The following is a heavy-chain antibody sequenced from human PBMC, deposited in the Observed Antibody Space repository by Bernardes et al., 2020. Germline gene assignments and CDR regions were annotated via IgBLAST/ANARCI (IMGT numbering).Heavy chain of an antibody. D-gene: IGHD1-1*01. V-gene: IGHV4-61*01. CDR2: IYYSGST. J-gene: IGHJ5*02. CDR3: ARETGNNWANWFDP. CDR1: GASVSIDNYY. Sequence: SETLSLTCTVSGASVSIDNYYWTWIRQSPGKSLEWIVYIYYSGSTNYNPSLSRRVTISMDTSKAQFSLRLSSVTAADTAVYYCARETGNNWANWFDPWGQGTLVTVSS.